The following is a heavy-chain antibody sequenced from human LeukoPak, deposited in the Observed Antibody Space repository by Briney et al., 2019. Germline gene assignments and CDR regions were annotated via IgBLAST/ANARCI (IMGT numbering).Heavy chain of an antibody. Sequence: SETLSLTCTVSGGSISTHYWSWIRQSAGKGLEWIGRIYISGSTDYNPSLKSRVTMSVDTSKDQFSLKLSPVTAADTAVYYCARGGQHLWPAYFDYWGQGTLVTVSS. CDR3: ARGGQHLWPAYFDY. D-gene: IGHD5-18*01. J-gene: IGHJ4*02. CDR1: GGSISTHY. CDR2: IYISGST. V-gene: IGHV4-4*07.